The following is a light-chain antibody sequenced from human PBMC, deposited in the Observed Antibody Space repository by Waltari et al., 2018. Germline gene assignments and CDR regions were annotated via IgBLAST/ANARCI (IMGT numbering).Light chain of an antibody. CDR2: GVT. V-gene: IGLV2-14*01. Sequence: QSALTQPASVSGSPGQSITIPCTGTSSDVGTYNFFSCYQHHPGKAPQLVIYGVTIRPSGVSNRFSGSKSGNTASLTISGLQAEDEADYHCTSCTTSATWVFGGGTKLTVL. CDR1: SSDVGTYNF. J-gene: IGLJ3*02. CDR3: TSCTTSATWV.